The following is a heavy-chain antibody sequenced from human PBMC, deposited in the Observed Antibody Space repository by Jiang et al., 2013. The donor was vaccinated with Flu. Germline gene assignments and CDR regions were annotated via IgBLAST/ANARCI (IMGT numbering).Heavy chain of an antibody. D-gene: IGHD6-13*01. V-gene: IGHV1-69*04. J-gene: IGHJ6*02. CDR3: AREGYSSPPDYYYYGMDV. Sequence: ILGIANYAQKFQGRVTITADKSTSTAYMELSSLRSEDTAVYYCAREGYSSPPDYYYYGMDVWGQGTTVTVSS. CDR2: ILGIA.